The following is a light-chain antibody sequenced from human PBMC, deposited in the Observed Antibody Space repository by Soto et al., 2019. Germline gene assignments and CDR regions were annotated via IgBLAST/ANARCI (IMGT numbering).Light chain of an antibody. Sequence: DIQMTQSPSTLSASVGDRVTITYRASQSISTWLAWYQQKPGKAPKLLIYTASRLESGVPSRFSGSGSGTEFTLTISSLQPDDFATYYCQQYNSHSSYTFGQGTKLEIK. V-gene: IGKV1-5*03. J-gene: IGKJ2*01. CDR2: TAS. CDR1: QSISTW. CDR3: QQYNSHSSYT.